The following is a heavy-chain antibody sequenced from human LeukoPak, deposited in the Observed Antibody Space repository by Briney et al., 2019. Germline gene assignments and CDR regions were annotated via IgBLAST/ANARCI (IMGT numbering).Heavy chain of an antibody. CDR3: ARKDLGYCSGGSCYSRGWIFDY. J-gene: IGHJ4*02. V-gene: IGHV1-69*04. Sequence: GASVKVSCKASGGTFSSYAISWVRQAPGQGLEWMGRIIPILGIANYAQKFQGRVTITADESTSTAYMELSSLRSEDTAVYYCARKDLGYCSGGSCYSRGWIFDYWGQGTLVTVSS. CDR2: IIPILGIA. D-gene: IGHD2-15*01. CDR1: GGTFSSYA.